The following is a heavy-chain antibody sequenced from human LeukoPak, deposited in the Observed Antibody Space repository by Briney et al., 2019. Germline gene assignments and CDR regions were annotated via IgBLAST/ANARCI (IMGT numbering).Heavy chain of an antibody. CDR3: ARVRDYYDSSAGSIYFDY. CDR1: GGSISSYY. Sequence: SETLSLTCTVSGGSISSYYWSWIRQPPGKGLEWIGYIYYSGSTNYNPSLKSRVTISVDTSKNQFSLKLSSVTAADTAVYSCARVRDYYDSSAGSIYFDYWGQGTLVTVSS. J-gene: IGHJ4*02. V-gene: IGHV4-59*01. CDR2: IYYSGST. D-gene: IGHD3-22*01.